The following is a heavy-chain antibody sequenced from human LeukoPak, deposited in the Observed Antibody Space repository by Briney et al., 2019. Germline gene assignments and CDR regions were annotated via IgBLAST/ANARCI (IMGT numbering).Heavy chain of an antibody. Sequence: SETLSLTCTVPGGSISSSSYYWGWIRQPPGKGLEWIGSIYYSGSTYYNPSLTSRVTISVDTSKNQFSLKLSSVTAADTALYYCARIKMTGLHDAFDSWGQGRMVTVSS. J-gene: IGHJ3*02. CDR1: GGSISSSSYY. CDR3: ARIKMTGLHDAFDS. D-gene: IGHD3-9*01. V-gene: IGHV4-39*01. CDR2: IYYSGST.